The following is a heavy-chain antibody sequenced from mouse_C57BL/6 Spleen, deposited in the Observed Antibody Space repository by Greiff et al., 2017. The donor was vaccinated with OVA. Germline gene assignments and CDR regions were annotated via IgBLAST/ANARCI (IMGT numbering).Heavy chain of an antibody. CDR3: ARYYYDGGDY. V-gene: IGHV1-7*01. CDR2: INPSSGYT. CDR1: GYTFTSYW. D-gene: IGHD1-1*01. J-gene: IGHJ2*01. Sequence: QVQLQQSGAELAKPGASVKLSCKASGYTFTSYWMHWVKQRPGQGLEWIGYINPSSGYTKYNQKFKDKATLTAYKSSSTAYMQLRSLTDDDSAVYYCARYYYDGGDYWGKGTTLTVSS.